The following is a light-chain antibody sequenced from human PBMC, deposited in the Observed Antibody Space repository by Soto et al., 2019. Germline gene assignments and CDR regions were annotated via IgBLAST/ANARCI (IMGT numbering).Light chain of an antibody. Sequence: QSALTQPASVSGSPGQSITISCTGTSSDVGGYKYVSWYQLHPGRAPKLMIYEVSNRPSGVSNRFSGSKSGNTASLTISGLQAGDEADYYCSSYTRSSNYVFGTGTKVTVL. J-gene: IGLJ1*01. CDR2: EVS. CDR3: SSYTRSSNYV. CDR1: SSDVGGYKY. V-gene: IGLV2-14*01.